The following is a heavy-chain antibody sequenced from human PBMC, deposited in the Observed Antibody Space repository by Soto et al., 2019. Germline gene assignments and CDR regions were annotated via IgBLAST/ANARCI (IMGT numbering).Heavy chain of an antibody. CDR3: ARHALQAVNLHFDY. J-gene: IGHJ4*02. V-gene: IGHV5-51*01. Sequence: GESLKISCEGSCYNFTTYWIGCVRQRPGKGLEWMGIIYPADSDSRYSPSFQGRVTISVDKSINTVYLQWSSLKASDNAMYYCARHALQAVNLHFDYWGQGTQVSV. CDR1: CYNFTTYW. CDR2: IYPADSDS.